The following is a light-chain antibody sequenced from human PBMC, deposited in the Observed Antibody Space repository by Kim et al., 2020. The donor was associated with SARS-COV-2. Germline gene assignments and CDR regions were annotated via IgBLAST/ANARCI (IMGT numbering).Light chain of an antibody. Sequence: PSSLSAAVGDRVTITCRASQVITGGLAWYQQKPGKTLKLLIYEVSTLQSGVPSRFSGSGSGTDFTLTINRLQPEDFATYYCQRVAFGGGTKVDIK. J-gene: IGKJ4*02. CDR2: EVS. CDR3: QRVA. CDR1: QVITGG. V-gene: IGKV1-13*02.